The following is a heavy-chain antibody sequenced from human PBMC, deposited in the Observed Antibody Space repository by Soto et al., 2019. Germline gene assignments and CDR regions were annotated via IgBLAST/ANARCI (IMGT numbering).Heavy chain of an antibody. CDR2: IYYSGST. CDR1: GGSISSYY. J-gene: IGHJ6*02. CDR3: ARVGDEYDFYYYYGMDV. Sequence: SETLSLTCTVSGGSISSYYWSWIRQPPGKGLEWIGYIYYSGSTNYNPSLKSRVTISVDTSKNQLSLKLSSVTAADTAVYYFARVGDEYDFYYYYGMDVWGQGTTVTVSS. V-gene: IGHV4-59*01. D-gene: IGHD3-3*01.